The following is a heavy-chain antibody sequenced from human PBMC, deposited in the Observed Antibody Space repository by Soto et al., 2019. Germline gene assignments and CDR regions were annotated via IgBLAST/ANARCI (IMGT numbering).Heavy chain of an antibody. CDR1: GGTFSSYT. CDR3: ARATSPLSDGSCYH. CDR2: IIPILGIA. D-gene: IGHD2-15*01. Sequence: SVKVSCKASGGTFSSYTISWVRQAPGQGLEWMGRIIPILGIANYAQKFQGRVTITADKSTSTAYMELSSLRSDDTAVYYCARATSPLSDGSCYHWGQGTLVTVSS. V-gene: IGHV1-69*02. J-gene: IGHJ5*02.